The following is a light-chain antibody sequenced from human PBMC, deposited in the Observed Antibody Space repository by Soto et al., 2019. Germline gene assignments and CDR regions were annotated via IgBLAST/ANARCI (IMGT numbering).Light chain of an antibody. Sequence: QSALTQPPSASETPGQRVTISCSGSSSNIGSNYVYWYQQLPGTAPQLLIYKNNQRPSGVPDRFTGSKSGTSASLAISGLRSEDEADYYCAAWDESLSGYVFGTGTKVTVL. J-gene: IGLJ1*01. V-gene: IGLV1-47*01. CDR2: KNN. CDR3: AAWDESLSGYV. CDR1: SSNIGSNY.